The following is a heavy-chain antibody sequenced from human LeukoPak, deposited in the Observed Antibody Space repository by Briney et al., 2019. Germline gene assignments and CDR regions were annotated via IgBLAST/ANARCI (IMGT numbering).Heavy chain of an antibody. CDR3: AKNYDSSGYSLFDY. V-gene: IGHV3-23*01. J-gene: IGHJ4*02. Sequence: GGSLRLSCAASGFTFSSYAMSWVRQAPGKGLEWVSAISGSGGITFYADSVKGRFTISRDNSKNPLYLQMNSLRAEDTAVYYCAKNYDSSGYSLFDYWGQGTLVTVSS. D-gene: IGHD3-22*01. CDR1: GFTFSSYA. CDR2: ISGSGGIT.